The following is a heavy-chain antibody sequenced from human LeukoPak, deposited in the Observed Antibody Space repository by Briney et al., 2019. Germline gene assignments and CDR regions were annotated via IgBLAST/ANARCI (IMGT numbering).Heavy chain of an antibody. J-gene: IGHJ4*02. V-gene: IGHV3-23*01. Sequence: GGSLRLSCAASGFTFSSHAMSWVRQAPGKGLEWVSTISYSGNTFYADSVKGRFTISRDNSKNTLFLQMNSLRAEDTAIYYCATLGDYGGKPMDLDYWGQGALVTVSS. CDR3: ATLGDYGGKPMDLDY. D-gene: IGHD4-23*01. CDR2: ISYSGNT. CDR1: GFTFSSHA.